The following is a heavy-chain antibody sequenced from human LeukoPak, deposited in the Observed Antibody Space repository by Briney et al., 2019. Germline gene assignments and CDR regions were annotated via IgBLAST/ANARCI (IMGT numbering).Heavy chain of an antibody. J-gene: IGHJ3*02. CDR1: GFTFSSYA. CDR3: ARGHPNSYYYDSSGYYSPDDAFDI. D-gene: IGHD3-22*01. CDR2: ISGSDYRT. V-gene: IGHV3-23*01. Sequence: PGGSLRLSCAASGFTFSSYAMSWVRQAPGKGLEWVSVISGSDYRTNYADSVKGRFTISRDNFKNTLYLQMNSLRAEDTAVYYCARGHPNSYYYDSSGYYSPDDAFDIWGQGTMVTVSS.